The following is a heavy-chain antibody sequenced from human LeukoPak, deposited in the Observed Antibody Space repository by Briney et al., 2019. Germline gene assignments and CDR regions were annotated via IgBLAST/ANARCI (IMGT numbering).Heavy chain of an antibody. J-gene: IGHJ4*02. CDR3: ATVMELRSCPDY. V-gene: IGHV3-23*01. CDR2: ISGSGGST. CDR1: GFTFSSYA. Sequence: GGSLRLSCAASGFTFSSYAMSWVRQAPGKGLEWVSAISGSGGSTYYADSVKGRLTISRDNSKNTLYLQMNSLRAEDTAVYYCATVMELRSCPDYWGQGTLVTVSS. D-gene: IGHD1-7*01.